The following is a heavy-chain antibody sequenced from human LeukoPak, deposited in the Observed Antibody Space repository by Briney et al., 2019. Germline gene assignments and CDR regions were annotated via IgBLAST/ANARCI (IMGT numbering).Heavy chain of an antibody. CDR3: ARDYGDYVFNGMDV. Sequence: GGSLRLSCAASGFTFSSYSMNWVRPAPGKGLEWVSSISSSSSYIYYADSVKGRFTISRDNAKNSLYLQMNSLRAEDTAVYYCARDYGDYVFNGMDVWGQGTTVTVSS. CDR2: ISSSSSYI. CDR1: GFTFSSYS. V-gene: IGHV3-21*01. D-gene: IGHD4-17*01. J-gene: IGHJ6*02.